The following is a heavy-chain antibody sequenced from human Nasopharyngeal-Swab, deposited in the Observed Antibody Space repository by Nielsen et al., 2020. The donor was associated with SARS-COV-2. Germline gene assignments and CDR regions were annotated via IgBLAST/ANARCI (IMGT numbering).Heavy chain of an antibody. CDR1: GGSFSGYY. D-gene: IGHD5-18*01. CDR3: ARRPHRDTAMVKAVVLDY. CDR2: INHSGST. Sequence: SETLSLTCAVYGGSFSGYYWSWIRQPPGKGLEWIGEINHSGSTNYNPSLKSRVTISVDTSKNQFSLKLSSVTAADTAVYYCARRPHRDTAMVKAVVLDYWGQGTLVTVSS. J-gene: IGHJ4*02. V-gene: IGHV4-34*01.